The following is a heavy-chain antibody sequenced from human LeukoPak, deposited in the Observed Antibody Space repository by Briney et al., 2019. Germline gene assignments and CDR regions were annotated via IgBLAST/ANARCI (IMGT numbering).Heavy chain of an antibody. CDR1: GYRFSSYW. CDR3: VRALGYCSSGSCYYYDY. D-gene: IGHD2-15*01. CDR2: IYPGDSET. Sequence: GESLKISCKGSGYRFSSYWIGWVRQMPGKGLEWTGIIYPGDSETRYSPSFQGQVTISADKSISTAYLQWSSLKASDTAMYYCVRALGYCSSGSCYYYDYWGQGTLVTVSS. V-gene: IGHV5-51*01. J-gene: IGHJ4*02.